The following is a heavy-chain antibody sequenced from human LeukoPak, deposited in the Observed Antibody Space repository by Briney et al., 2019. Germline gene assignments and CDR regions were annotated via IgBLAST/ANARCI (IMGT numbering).Heavy chain of an antibody. CDR3: AKGIVVVPAAPFDY. D-gene: IGHD2-2*01. CDR2: ISWSSGSI. Sequence: GGSLRLSCAASGFTFDDYAMHWVRQAPGKGLEWVSGISWSSGSIGYADSVKDRFTISRDNAKNSLYLQMNSLRAEDTALYYCAKGIVVVPAAPFDYWGQGTLVTVSS. V-gene: IGHV3-9*01. J-gene: IGHJ4*02. CDR1: GFTFDDYA.